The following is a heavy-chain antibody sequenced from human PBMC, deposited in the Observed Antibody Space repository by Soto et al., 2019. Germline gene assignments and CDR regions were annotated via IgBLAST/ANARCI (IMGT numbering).Heavy chain of an antibody. J-gene: IGHJ4*02. CDR1: GFTFTSYW. V-gene: IGHV3-7*01. D-gene: IGHD6-13*01. Sequence: EVQLVESGGGLVQPGGPLRLSCAASGFTFTSYWMTWFRLPPGKGLEWVATIKQDGRENYYVDSVKGRFTISRDNARNSLYLEMNSLRAEDTAVYYCASWGTPGVSAAADYWGLGTLVTVSS. CDR3: ASWGTPGVSAAADY. CDR2: IKQDGREN.